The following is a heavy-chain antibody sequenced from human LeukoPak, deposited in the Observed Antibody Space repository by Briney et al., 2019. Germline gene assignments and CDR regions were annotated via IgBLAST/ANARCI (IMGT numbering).Heavy chain of an antibody. V-gene: IGHV4-39*01. CDR3: ARPITMVRGVAAC. D-gene: IGHD3-10*01. CDR2: IYYSGST. Sequence: PSETLSLTCTVSGGSISGSSYYWGWIRQPPGKGLEWIGSIYYSGSTYYNPSLKSRVTISVDTSKNQFSLKLSSVTAADTAVYYCARPITMVRGVAACWGQGTLVTVSS. CDR1: GGSISGSSYY. J-gene: IGHJ4*02.